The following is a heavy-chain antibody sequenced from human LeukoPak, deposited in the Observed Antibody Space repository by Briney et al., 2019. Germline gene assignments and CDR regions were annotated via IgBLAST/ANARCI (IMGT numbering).Heavy chain of an antibody. CDR3: AREVAAGVHFFDY. V-gene: IGHV4-4*07. D-gene: IGHD2-15*01. CDR1: GVSLDNYY. CDR2: IYISGAT. Sequence: SETLSLTCNVSGVSLDNYYWSWIRQPAGKGLEWIGRIYISGATNYKPSLRSRVTMSVDTSNKQFSLKLSSVTAADTAVYYCAREVAAGVHFFDYWGQGTLVTVSS. J-gene: IGHJ4*02.